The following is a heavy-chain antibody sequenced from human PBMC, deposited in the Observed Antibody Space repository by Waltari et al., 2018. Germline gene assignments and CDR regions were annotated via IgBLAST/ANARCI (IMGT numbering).Heavy chain of an antibody. D-gene: IGHD6-25*01. CDR2: INSNNGGT. CDR3: VRDPDERDLDLDY. J-gene: IGHJ4*02. V-gene: IGHV1-2*02. Sequence: QVQLVQSGAEVKKPGASVKVSCKASGYTFIDYYIHWVRQASGQGLEWMGFINSNNGGTDYAQKFRDRVTMTRDTSISTAYMDLSSLTSDDTAVYYCVRDPDERDLDLDYWGQGTLVAVSS. CDR1: GYTFIDYY.